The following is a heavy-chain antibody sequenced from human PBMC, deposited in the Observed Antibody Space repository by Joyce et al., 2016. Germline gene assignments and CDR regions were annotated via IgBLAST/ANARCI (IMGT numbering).Heavy chain of an antibody. J-gene: IGHJ4*02. CDR2: LSSSSSYI. D-gene: IGHD2-8*01. CDR3: ARSSYTNGIFDY. CDR1: GFTFSSYS. V-gene: IGHV3-21*01. Sequence: EVQLVESGEGLVKPGGSLRLSCAASGFTFSSYSMSWVRQAPGKGLEWVSSLSSSSSYIKYTDSVKGRFTISRDNAKNSLYLQMNSLRVEDTAVYYCARSSYTNGIFDYWGQGTLVTVSS.